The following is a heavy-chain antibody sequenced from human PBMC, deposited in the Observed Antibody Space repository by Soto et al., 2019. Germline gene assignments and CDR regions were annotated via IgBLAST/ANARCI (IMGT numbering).Heavy chain of an antibody. CDR3: ARGTVTNYFDY. J-gene: IGHJ4*02. CDR2: INHSGST. V-gene: IGHV4-34*01. Sequence: SETLSLTCAVYGGSFSGYYWSWIRQPPGKGLEWIGEINHSGSTNYNPSLKSRVTISVDTSKNQFSLKLSSVTAADTAVYYCARGTVTNYFDYWGQGTLVTVSS. D-gene: IGHD4-17*01. CDR1: GGSFSGYY.